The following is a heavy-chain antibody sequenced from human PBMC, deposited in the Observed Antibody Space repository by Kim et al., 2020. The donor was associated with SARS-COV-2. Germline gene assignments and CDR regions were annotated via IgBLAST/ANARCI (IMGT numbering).Heavy chain of an antibody. CDR1: GGSISSSSYY. V-gene: IGHV4-39*01. J-gene: IGHJ4*02. CDR2: IYYSGST. D-gene: IGHD6-19*01. Sequence: SETLSLTCTVSGGSISSSSYYWGWIRQPPGKGLEWIGSIYYSGSTYYNPSLKSRVTISVDTSKNQFSLKLSSVTAADTAVYYCARPLRRPVAGTPYLEDYWGQGTLVTVSS. CDR3: ARPLRRPVAGTPYLEDY.